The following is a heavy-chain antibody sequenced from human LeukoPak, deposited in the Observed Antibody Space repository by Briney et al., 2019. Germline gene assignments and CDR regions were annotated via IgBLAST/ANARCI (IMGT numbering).Heavy chain of an antibody. D-gene: IGHD3-10*01. CDR3: ARETEYYGSGSYYIGY. CDR2: ISSSSSYI. J-gene: IGHJ4*02. V-gene: IGHV3-21*04. CDR1: GFTFSSYS. Sequence: GGSLRLSCAASGFTFSSYSMNWVRQAPGEGLEWVSSISSSSSYIYYADSVKGRFTISRDDAKNTLYLQMNSLRAEDTAVYYCARETEYYGSGSYYIGYWGQGTLVTVSS.